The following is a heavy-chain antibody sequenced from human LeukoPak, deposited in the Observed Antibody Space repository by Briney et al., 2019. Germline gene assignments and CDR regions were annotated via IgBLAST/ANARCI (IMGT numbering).Heavy chain of an antibody. J-gene: IGHJ6*02. CDR2: IIPILGIA. CDR1: RGTFSSYA. Sequence: SVKVSCKASRGTFSSYAISWVRQAPGQGLEWMGRIIPILGIANYAQKFQGRVTITADKSTSTAYMELSSLRSEDTAVYYCARPTRIWAAAANYYYYGMDVWGQGTTVTVSS. V-gene: IGHV1-69*04. CDR3: ARPTRIWAAAANYYYYGMDV. D-gene: IGHD6-13*01.